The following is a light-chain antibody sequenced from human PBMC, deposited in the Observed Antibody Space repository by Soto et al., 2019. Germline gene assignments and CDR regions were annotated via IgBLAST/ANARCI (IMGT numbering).Light chain of an antibody. V-gene: IGLV1-40*01. J-gene: IGLJ3*02. CDR1: SSNSGAGYE. CDR2: GNS. Sequence: QSVLTQPPSVSGAPGQRVTISCTGSSSNSGAGYEVHWYQQLPGTAPKLLIHGNSNRPSGVPDRFSGSKSGTSASLAIAGLQAEDEADYHCQSYDSSLTIWVFGGGTKLTVL. CDR3: QSYDSSLTIWV.